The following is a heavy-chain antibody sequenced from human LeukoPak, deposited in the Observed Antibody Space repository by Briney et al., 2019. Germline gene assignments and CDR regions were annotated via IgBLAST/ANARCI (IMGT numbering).Heavy chain of an antibody. D-gene: IGHD3-10*01. CDR1: GGSFSGYY. Sequence: SETLSLTCAVYGGSFSGYYWSWIRHPPGKGLEWIGEINHSGSTNYNPSLKSRVTISVDTSKNQFSLKLSSVTAADTAVYYCARVPDYYGSGTDSYYFDYWAKGTLVTVSS. V-gene: IGHV4-34*01. CDR3: ARVPDYYGSGTDSYYFDY. CDR2: INHSGST. J-gene: IGHJ4*02.